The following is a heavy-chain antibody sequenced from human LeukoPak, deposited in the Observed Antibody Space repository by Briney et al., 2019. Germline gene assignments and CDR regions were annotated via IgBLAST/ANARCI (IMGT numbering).Heavy chain of an antibody. J-gene: IGHJ2*01. D-gene: IGHD3-9*01. V-gene: IGHV4-59*01. CDR2: INYSGNS. CDR3: ARRTYYDTLTGYKYWYFDL. CDR1: GGSISSYY. Sequence: SETLSLTCTVSGGSISSYYWSWVRQPPGKELQWIGYINYSGNSDYNPSLQSRVTMSVDTSKNQFSLKLNSVTAADTAVYYCARRTYYDTLTGYKYWYFDLWGRGTLVTVSS.